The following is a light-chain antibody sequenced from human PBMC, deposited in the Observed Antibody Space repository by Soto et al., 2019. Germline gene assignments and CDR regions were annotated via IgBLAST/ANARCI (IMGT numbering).Light chain of an antibody. CDR2: DAS. J-gene: IGKJ4*01. Sequence: IEFRQSPSTLSLSPGERATLPCRASQSVSSYLAWYQQKPGQAPRLLIYDASNRATGIPARFSGSGSGTDFTLTISSLEPEDFAVYYCQQRSNWPTFGGGTKVDIK. V-gene: IGKV3-11*01. CDR3: QQRSNWPT. CDR1: QSVSSY.